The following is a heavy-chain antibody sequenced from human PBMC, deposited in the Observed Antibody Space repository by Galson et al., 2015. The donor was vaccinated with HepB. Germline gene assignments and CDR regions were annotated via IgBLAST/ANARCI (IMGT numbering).Heavy chain of an antibody. D-gene: IGHD2-15*01. CDR3: ARGYLGGGYSRPDGFDI. J-gene: IGHJ3*02. V-gene: IGHV3-53*01. CDR1: GSTVDYNY. CDR2: TYASGSS. Sequence: SLRLSCAVSGSTVDYNYISWVRQAPGKGLEWVSITYASGSSYYTDSVKGRFTISRDNYQTTLYLQMNRLRVGDTAVYYCARGYLGGGYSRPDGFDIWGQGTMVTVSS.